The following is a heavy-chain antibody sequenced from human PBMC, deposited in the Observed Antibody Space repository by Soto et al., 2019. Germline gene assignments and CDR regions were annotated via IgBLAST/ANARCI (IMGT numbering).Heavy chain of an antibody. CDR3: ARGGQDFWSGNSNWFDP. CDR1: GGSISNYD. V-gene: IGHV4-4*07. Sequence: SETLSLTCTVSGGSISNYDCNWIRQPAGKGLEWIGRIDTSGSTNYNPSLKSRVTMSVDTSKQEFSLKLSSVTAADTALYYCARGGQDFWSGNSNWFDPWGQGTLVTVSS. D-gene: IGHD3-3*01. CDR2: IDTSGST. J-gene: IGHJ5*02.